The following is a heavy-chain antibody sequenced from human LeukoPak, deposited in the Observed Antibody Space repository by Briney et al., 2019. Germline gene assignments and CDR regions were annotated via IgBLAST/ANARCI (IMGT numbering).Heavy chain of an antibody. CDR3: VRDSDSFGFDH. CDR1: GFSVSSNF. Sequence: GGSLRLSCATSGFSVSSNFMSWVRQAPGKGLEWVSVIYSIGSTYYTDFVKGRFTISRDNSKSTVYLQMDSLRAEDTAVYYCVRDSDSFGFDHWGQGTLVTVSS. D-gene: IGHD3-10*01. CDR2: IYSIGST. J-gene: IGHJ4*02. V-gene: IGHV3-53*01.